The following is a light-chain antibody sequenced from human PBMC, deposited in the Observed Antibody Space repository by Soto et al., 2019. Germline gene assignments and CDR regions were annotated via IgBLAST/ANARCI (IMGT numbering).Light chain of an antibody. J-gene: IGKJ3*01. CDR3: QQFRT. CDR1: QSVNSGY. Sequence: EIVLTQSPGTLSLSPGERATLSCRASQSVNSGYLASYQQKPGQSPRLLIYGASTKATGIPDRFSGSGSGTDFILTITRLEPEDSAVYYCQQFRTFGPGTKVEIK. CDR2: GAS. V-gene: IGKV3-20*01.